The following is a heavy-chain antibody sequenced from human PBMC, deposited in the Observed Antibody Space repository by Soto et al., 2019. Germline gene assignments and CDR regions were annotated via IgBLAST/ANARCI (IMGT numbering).Heavy chain of an antibody. CDR2: IYYSGST. J-gene: IGHJ4*02. CDR1: GGSISSGGYY. V-gene: IGHV4-31*03. Sequence: PSETLSLTCTVSGGSISSGGYYWSWIRQHPGKGLEWIGYIYYSGSTYYNPSLKSRVTISVDTSKNQFSLKLSSVTAADTAVYYCARDWGYCSGGSCQEGDYWGQGTLVTVSS. CDR3: ARDWGYCSGGSCQEGDY. D-gene: IGHD2-15*01.